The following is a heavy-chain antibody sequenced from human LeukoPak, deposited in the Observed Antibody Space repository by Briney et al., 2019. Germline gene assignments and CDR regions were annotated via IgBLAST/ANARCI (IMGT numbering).Heavy chain of an antibody. CDR1: GFTFSSYS. J-gene: IGHJ2*01. V-gene: IGHV3-48*01. CDR3: ATRGSLWYFDL. CDR2: ISSSSSTI. Sequence: GGSLRLSCAASGFTFSSYSMNWVRQAPGKGLEWVSYISSSSSTIYYADSVKGRFTISRDNAKNSLYLQMNSLRAEDTAVYYCATRGSLWYFDLWGRGTLVTVSS. D-gene: IGHD2-15*01.